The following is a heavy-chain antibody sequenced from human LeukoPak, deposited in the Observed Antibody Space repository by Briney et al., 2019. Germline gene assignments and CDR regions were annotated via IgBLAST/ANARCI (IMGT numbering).Heavy chain of an antibody. CDR1: GFTFSSYA. Sequence: GGSLRLSCAASGFTFSSYAMSWVRQAPGKGLEWVSAISGSGGSTYYADSVKGRFTISRDNSKNTLYLQMNSLRAEDTAVYYCAKDLRSRIAAAGTPYAECFQHWGQGTLVTVSS. CDR3: AKDLRSRIAAAGTPYAECFQH. D-gene: IGHD6-13*01. CDR2: ISGSGGST. J-gene: IGHJ1*01. V-gene: IGHV3-23*01.